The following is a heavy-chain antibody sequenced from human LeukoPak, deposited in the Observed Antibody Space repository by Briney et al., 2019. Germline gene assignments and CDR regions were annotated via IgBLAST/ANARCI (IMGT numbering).Heavy chain of an antibody. D-gene: IGHD3-22*01. CDR3: ARLSINYYDSSGYSDY. V-gene: IGHV4-59*01. CDR1: GGSISSYY. Sequence: ASETLSLTCTVSGGSISSYYWSWIRQPPGKGLEWIGYIYYSGSTNYNPSLKSRVTISVDTSKNQFSLKLSSVTAADTAVYYCARLSINYYDSSGYSDYWGQGTPVTVSS. J-gene: IGHJ4*02. CDR2: IYYSGST.